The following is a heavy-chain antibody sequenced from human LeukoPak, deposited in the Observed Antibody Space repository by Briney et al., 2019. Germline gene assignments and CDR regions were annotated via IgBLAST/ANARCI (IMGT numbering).Heavy chain of an antibody. J-gene: IGHJ4*02. CDR3: ARVAGWIYYFDY. CDR2: IYSGGST. CDR1: GFTVSSNY. Sequence: GGSLRLSCAASGFTVSSNYMSWVRQAPGKGLEWVSVIYSGGSTYYADSVKGRFTISRDNSKNTLYLQMNSRRAEDTAVYYCARVAGWIYYFDYWGQGTLVTVSS. D-gene: IGHD2-2*03. V-gene: IGHV3-53*01.